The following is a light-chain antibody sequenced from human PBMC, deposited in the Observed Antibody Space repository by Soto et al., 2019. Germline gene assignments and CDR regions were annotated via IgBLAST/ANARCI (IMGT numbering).Light chain of an antibody. CDR3: QQYNNYLTWT. CDR1: QSISRW. V-gene: IGKV1-5*01. CDR2: DAS. Sequence: DIQMTQSRPTLSASVGDRVIITCRASQSISRWLVWYQQKPGKAPKVLIYDASILASGVPSRFSGSGSGTEFSLTISSLQPDDFATYYCQQYNNYLTWTFGQGTKVEIK. J-gene: IGKJ1*01.